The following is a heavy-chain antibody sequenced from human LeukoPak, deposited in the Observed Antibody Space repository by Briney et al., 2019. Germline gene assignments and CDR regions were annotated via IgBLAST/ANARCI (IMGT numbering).Heavy chain of an antibody. CDR3: ATSVEGYDGLGDY. Sequence: ASVKVSCKASGYTFTGYYMHWVRQAPGQGLEWMGWINPNSGGTNYAQKFQGWVTMTRDTSISTAYMELSSLRSEDTAVYYCATSVEGYDGLGDYWGQGTLVTVSS. CDR1: GYTFTGYY. J-gene: IGHJ4*02. CDR2: INPNSGGT. D-gene: IGHD3-16*01. V-gene: IGHV1-2*04.